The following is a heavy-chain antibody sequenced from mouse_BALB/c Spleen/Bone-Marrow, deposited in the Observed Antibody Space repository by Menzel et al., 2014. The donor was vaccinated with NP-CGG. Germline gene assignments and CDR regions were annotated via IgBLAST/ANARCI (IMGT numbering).Heavy chain of an antibody. Sequence: QVQLQQSGPGLVQPSQSLSITCTVSGFSLTSYGVHWVRQSPGKGLEWLGVIWSGGSTDCNAAFISRLSISKDNSKSQVFFKMNSLQANDTAIYYCARDGYYAMDYWGQGTSVTVSS. CDR3: ARDGYYAMDY. D-gene: IGHD2-3*01. CDR2: IWSGGST. V-gene: IGHV2-2*02. J-gene: IGHJ4*01. CDR1: GFSLTSYG.